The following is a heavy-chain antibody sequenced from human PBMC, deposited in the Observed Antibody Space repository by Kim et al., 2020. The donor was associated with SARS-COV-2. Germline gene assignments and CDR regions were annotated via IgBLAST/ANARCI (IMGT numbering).Heavy chain of an antibody. Sequence: AASVKGRFTISRDNSKNTLYLQMNSLRAEDTAVYYCAAAGEYYYYYYMDVWGKGTTVTVSS. CDR3: AAAGEYYYYYYMDV. D-gene: IGHD6-13*01. V-gene: IGHV3-23*01. J-gene: IGHJ6*03.